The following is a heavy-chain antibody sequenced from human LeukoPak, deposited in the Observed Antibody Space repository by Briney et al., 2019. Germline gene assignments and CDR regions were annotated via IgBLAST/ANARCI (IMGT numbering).Heavy chain of an antibody. CDR2: INHSGST. Sequence: SSETLSLTCAVYGGSFSGYYWSWIRQPPGKGLEWIGEINHSGSTNYNPSLKSRVTISVDTSKNQFSLKLSSVTAADTAVYYCARGPAVYDSGGYYPDYWGQGTLVTVSS. CDR3: ARGPAVYDSGGYYPDY. J-gene: IGHJ4*02. CDR1: GGSFSGYY. V-gene: IGHV4-34*01. D-gene: IGHD3-22*01.